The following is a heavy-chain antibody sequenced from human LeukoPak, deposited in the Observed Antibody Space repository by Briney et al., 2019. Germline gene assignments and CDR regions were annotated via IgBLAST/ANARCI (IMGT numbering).Heavy chain of an antibody. Sequence: GASVKVSCRASGYTFTNYAMNWVRQAPGQGLEWMGWINTNTGNPTYAQGFTGRFVFSLDTSVSTAYLQISSLKAEDTAVYYCARNPPTNSDSGYERWGQGTLVTVSS. V-gene: IGHV7-4-1*02. J-gene: IGHJ4*02. CDR2: INTNTGNP. D-gene: IGHD5-12*01. CDR3: ARNPPTNSDSGYER. CDR1: GYTFTNYA.